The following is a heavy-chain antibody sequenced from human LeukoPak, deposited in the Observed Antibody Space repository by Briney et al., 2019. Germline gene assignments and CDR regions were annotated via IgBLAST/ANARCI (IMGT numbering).Heavy chain of an antibody. J-gene: IGHJ5*02. V-gene: IGHV4-34*01. CDR2: INHSGST. CDR3: ARWFDR. Sequence: KPSETLSLTCAVYGGSFSGYYWSWIRQPPGKGLEWIGEINHSGSTNYNPSLKSRVTISVDTSKNEFSLKLSSVTAADTAVSYCARWFDRWGQGTLVTVSS. CDR1: GGSFSGYY.